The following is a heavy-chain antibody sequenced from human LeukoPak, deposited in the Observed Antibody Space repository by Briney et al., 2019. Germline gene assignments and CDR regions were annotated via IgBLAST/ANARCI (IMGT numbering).Heavy chain of an antibody. J-gene: IGHJ4*02. CDR1: GYTFTSYD. D-gene: IGHD3-22*01. CDR2: MNPNSDNT. V-gene: IGHV1-8*01. CDR3: ARGWKLYDSSGYPFDY. Sequence: GASVKVSCKASGYTFTSYDINWVRQATGQGLEWMGWMNPNSDNTGYAQKFQGRVTITRNTSISTAYMELSSLRSEDTAVYYCARGWKLYDSSGYPFDYWGQGTLVTVSS.